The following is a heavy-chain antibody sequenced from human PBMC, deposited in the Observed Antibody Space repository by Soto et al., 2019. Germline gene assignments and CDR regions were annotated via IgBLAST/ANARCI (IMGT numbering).Heavy chain of an antibody. CDR1: GGTFSSYA. D-gene: IGHD3-10*01. Sequence: QVQLVQSGAEVKKPGSSVKVSCKASGGTFSSYAISWVRQAPGQGLEWMGGIIPIFGTANYAQKFQGRVTITADESTSTAYMELSSLRSEDTAVYYCASSYYYGSGSSYYYYYGMDVWGQGTTVTVSS. CDR2: IIPIFGTA. V-gene: IGHV1-69*12. J-gene: IGHJ6*02. CDR3: ASSYYYGSGSSYYYYYGMDV.